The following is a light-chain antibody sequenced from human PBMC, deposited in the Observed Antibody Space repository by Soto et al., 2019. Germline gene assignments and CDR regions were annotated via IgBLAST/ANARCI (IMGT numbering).Light chain of an antibody. CDR2: WAT. CDR1: QSVLYNSNNKNY. J-gene: IGKJ5*01. CDR3: QQYYTPPIT. Sequence: DIVMTQSPDSLAVSLGERATINCESSQSVLYNSNNKNYLAWYQQKPGQPPKLLIYWATTRESGVPARFSGSGSGTDFTLTISSLQAEDVAVYYCQQYYTPPITFGQGTRLEIK. V-gene: IGKV4-1*01.